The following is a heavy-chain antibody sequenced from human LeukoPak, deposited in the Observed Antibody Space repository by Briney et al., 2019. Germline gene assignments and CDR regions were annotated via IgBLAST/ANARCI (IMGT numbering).Heavy chain of an antibody. Sequence: GGSLRLSCAASGFTFSSYGMHWVRQAPGKGLEWVAVTSYDGSNKYYADSVKGRFTISRDNSKNTLYLQMNSLRAEDTAVYYCARGPIQLWLRSYYGMDVWGQGTTVTVSS. CDR2: TSYDGSNK. J-gene: IGHJ6*02. V-gene: IGHV3-30*03. D-gene: IGHD5-18*01. CDR1: GFTFSSYG. CDR3: ARGPIQLWLRSYYGMDV.